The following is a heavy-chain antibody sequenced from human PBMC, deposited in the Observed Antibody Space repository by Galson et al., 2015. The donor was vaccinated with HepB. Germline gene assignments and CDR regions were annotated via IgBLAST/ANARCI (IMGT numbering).Heavy chain of an antibody. CDR1: GFTFSSYA. Sequence: SLRLSCAASGFTFSSYAMSWVRQAPGKGLEWVSAISGSGGSTYYADSVKGRFTTSRDNSKNTLYLQMNSLRAEDTAVYYCAKDLSRMVRGVILFKDWFDPWGQGTLVTVSS. D-gene: IGHD3-10*01. CDR3: AKDLSRMVRGVILFKDWFDP. J-gene: IGHJ5*02. CDR2: ISGSGGST. V-gene: IGHV3-23*01.